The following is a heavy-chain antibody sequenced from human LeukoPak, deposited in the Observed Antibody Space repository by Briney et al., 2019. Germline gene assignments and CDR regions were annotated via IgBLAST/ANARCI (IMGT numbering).Heavy chain of an antibody. V-gene: IGHV3-49*03. D-gene: IGHD1-26*01. Sequence: GGSLRLSCTASGFTFGDYAMSWFRQAPGKGLEWVGFIRSKAYGGTTEYAASVKGRFTISSDDSKSIAYLQMNSLKTEDTAVYYCTRAWWELPSAYWGQGTLVTVSS. CDR3: TRAWWELPSAY. J-gene: IGHJ4*02. CDR1: GFTFGDYA. CDR2: IRSKAYGGTT.